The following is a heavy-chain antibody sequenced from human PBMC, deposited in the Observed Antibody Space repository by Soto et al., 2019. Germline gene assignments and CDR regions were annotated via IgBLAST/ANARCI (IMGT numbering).Heavy chain of an antibody. CDR1: GGTFSSYA. V-gene: IGHV1-69*06. CDR3: ARGRQWLRTYYYDGMDV. Sequence: SVKVSCKASGGTFSSYAISWVRQAPGQGLEWMGGIIPIFGTANYAQKFQGRVTITADKSTSTAYMELSSLRSEDTAVYYCARGRQWLRTYYYDGMDVWGQGTTVTVSS. CDR2: IIPIFGTA. D-gene: IGHD3-22*01. J-gene: IGHJ6*02.